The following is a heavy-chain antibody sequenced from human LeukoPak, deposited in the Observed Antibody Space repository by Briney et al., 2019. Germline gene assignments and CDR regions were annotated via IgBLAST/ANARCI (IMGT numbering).Heavy chain of an antibody. D-gene: IGHD3-10*01. CDR2: ISYAGSNN. V-gene: IGHV3-30-3*01. Sequence: PGGSLRLSCAASGFTFSNYNMNWVRQAPGKGLEWVARISYAGSNNYYADSVKGRFTISSDNPKNTLYLQMDSLRAEDTAVYYCARAAHTTYVLGRYYYYAMDVWGQGTTVTVSS. CDR3: ARAAHTTYVLGRYYYYAMDV. CDR1: GFTFSNYN. J-gene: IGHJ6*02.